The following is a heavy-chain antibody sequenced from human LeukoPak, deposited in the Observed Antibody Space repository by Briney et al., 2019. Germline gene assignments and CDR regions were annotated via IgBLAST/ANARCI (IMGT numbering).Heavy chain of an antibody. J-gene: IGHJ5*02. CDR1: GFTFSSYA. D-gene: IGHD3-3*01. CDR3: AKDGLHYDFWSGSPFDP. CDR2: ISGSGGST. Sequence: GGSLRLSCAASGFTFSSYAISWVRQAPGKGLEWVSAISGSGGSTYYADSVKGRFTISRDNSKNTLYLQMNSLRAEDTAVYYCAKDGLHYDFWSGSPFDPWGQGTLVTVSS. V-gene: IGHV3-23*01.